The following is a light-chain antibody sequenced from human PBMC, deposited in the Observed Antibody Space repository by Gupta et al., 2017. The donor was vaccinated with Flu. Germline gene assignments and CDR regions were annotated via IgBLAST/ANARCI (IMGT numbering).Light chain of an antibody. CDR3: RQAQQPPHT. CDR2: VGS. J-gene: IGKJ2*01. Sequence: PGEPASISCSASQSRLHSNGYIYLDWYLHKPGQPPQLLIYVGSYRASGVPDRFSVSGSDTDFTLKIKRVEAEDVGVYYCRQAQQPPHTFGQGTKLEI. V-gene: IGKV2-28*01. CDR1: QSRLHSNGYIY.